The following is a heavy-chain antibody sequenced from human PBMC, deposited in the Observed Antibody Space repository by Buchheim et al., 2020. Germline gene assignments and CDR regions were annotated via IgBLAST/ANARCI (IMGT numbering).Heavy chain of an antibody. CDR3: ASSFWGFQKLEPAKYYFGMDL. CDR2: ISYDGNDK. Sequence: QPQLVESGGGVVQPGTSLRLTCTGSGFIFSKYAKHWVRQAPGKGLEWVAVISYDGNDKYYADSVRGRFSISRDNSKNTLYLQMNSLRAEDTAVYYCASSFWGFQKLEPAKYYFGMDLGGQGTT. CDR1: GFIFSKYA. V-gene: IGHV3-30*01. D-gene: IGHD1-1*01. J-gene: IGHJ6*02.